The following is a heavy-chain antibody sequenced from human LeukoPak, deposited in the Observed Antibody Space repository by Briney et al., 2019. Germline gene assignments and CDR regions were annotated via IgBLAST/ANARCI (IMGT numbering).Heavy chain of an antibody. CDR3: ARVNHCYGSGPGWFEP. CDR1: GGSISSYY. Sequence: PSETLSLTCTVSGGSISSYYWSWIRQPAGKGLEWIGRIYTSGSNNYNPSLKSRVTMSVDTSKNQFSLKLSSVTAADTAVYYCARVNHCYGSGPGWFEPWGQGTLVTVSS. J-gene: IGHJ5*02. CDR2: IYTSGSN. V-gene: IGHV4-4*07. D-gene: IGHD3-10*01.